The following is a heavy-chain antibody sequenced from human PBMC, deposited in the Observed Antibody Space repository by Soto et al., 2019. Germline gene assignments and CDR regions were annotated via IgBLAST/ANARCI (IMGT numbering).Heavy chain of an antibody. CDR3: ARHEATYYNFYGMDV. CDR2: FHPGESDT. Sequence: GESLKISCESHGYSFTTYWITWVRQKPGKGLEWVGSFHPGESDTRYSPSFQGQVTISADRSLATAYLQWSSLQAADTAIYYCARHEATYYNFYGMDVWGQGTTVTVSS. V-gene: IGHV5-51*01. CDR1: GYSFTTYW. J-gene: IGHJ6*02.